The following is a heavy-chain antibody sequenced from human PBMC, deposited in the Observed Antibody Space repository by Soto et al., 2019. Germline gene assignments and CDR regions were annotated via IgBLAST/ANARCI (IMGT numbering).Heavy chain of an antibody. CDR3: ARHEATYYNFYGMDV. CDR2: FHPGESDT. Sequence: GESLKISCESHGYSFTTYWITWVRQKPGKGLEWVGSFHPGESDTRYSPSFQGQVTISADRSLATAYLQWSSLQAADTAIYYCARHEATYYNFYGMDVWGQGTTVTVSS. V-gene: IGHV5-51*01. CDR1: GYSFTTYW. J-gene: IGHJ6*02.